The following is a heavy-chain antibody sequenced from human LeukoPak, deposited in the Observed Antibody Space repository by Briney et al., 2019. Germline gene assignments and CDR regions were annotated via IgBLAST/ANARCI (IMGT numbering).Heavy chain of an antibody. CDR2: IDKHGNGK. CDR3: ARDAGWGYYDL. J-gene: IGHJ4*02. Sequence: GGSLRLSCVASGFTFSIPWETWVRQASGKGAEWVDNIDKHGNGKYYVDSVKGRFAVSRDYASNSVFLQMDSLRAEDTSVYYCARDAGWGYYDLWGQGTPVTVSS. D-gene: IGHD1-26*01. CDR1: GFTFSIPW. V-gene: IGHV3-7*01.